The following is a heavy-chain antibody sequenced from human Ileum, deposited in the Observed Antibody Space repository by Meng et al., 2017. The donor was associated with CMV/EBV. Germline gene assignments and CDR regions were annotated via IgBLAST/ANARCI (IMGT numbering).Heavy chain of an antibody. J-gene: IGHJ5*02. CDR1: GFTFSSYE. D-gene: IGHD4-23*01. Sequence: GESLKISCAASGFTFSSYEMNWVRQAPGKGLEWVSYLGSDGSTTYYADSVKGRFTISRDNAKKSLYLQMNSLRAEDTAVYYCAREAFDHGGNSGWFDPWGQGTLVTVS. V-gene: IGHV3-48*03. CDR2: LGSDGSTT. CDR3: AREAFDHGGNSGWFDP.